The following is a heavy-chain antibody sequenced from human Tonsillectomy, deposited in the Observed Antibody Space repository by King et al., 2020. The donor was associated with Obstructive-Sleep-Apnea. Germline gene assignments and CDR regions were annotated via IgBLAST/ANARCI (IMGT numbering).Heavy chain of an antibody. J-gene: IGHJ4*02. CDR3: ARPTRCSSSWYHFDY. D-gene: IGHD6-13*01. Sequence: TLKESGPVLVKPTETLTLTCTVSGFSLSNARMGVSWIRQPPGKALEWLAHIFSNDEKSYSTSLKSRLTISKDTSKSQVVLTMTNMDPVDTATYYCARPTRCSSSWYHFDYWGQGTLVTVSS. CDR1: GFSLSNARMG. CDR2: IFSNDEK. V-gene: IGHV2-26*01.